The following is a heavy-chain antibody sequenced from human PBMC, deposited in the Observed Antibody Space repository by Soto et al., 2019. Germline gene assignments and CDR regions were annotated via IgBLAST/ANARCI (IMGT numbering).Heavy chain of an antibody. CDR3: ARGSSWTKRRDVPSHEYCQH. CDR2: INAGNGNT. J-gene: IGHJ1*01. CDR1: GYIFTSYA. V-gene: IGHV1-3*01. D-gene: IGHD6-13*01. Sequence: QVQLVQSGAEVKKPGASVKVSCKASGYIFTSYAMHWVRQAPGQGLEWMGWINAGNGNTKYSQKFQGRVTITRDTSASTAHMELSSLKSEDTAVYYCARGSSWTKRRDVPSHEYCQHWGQGTLVTVSS.